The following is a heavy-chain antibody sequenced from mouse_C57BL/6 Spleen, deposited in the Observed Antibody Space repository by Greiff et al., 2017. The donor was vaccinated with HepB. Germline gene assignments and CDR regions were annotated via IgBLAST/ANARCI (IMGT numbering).Heavy chain of an antibody. CDR2: IRSKSNNYAT. J-gene: IGHJ3*01. D-gene: IGHD2-12*01. V-gene: IGHV10-1*01. CDR3: VRESYGQASGFAY. Sequence: EVNLVESGGGLVQPKGSLKLSCAASGFSFNTYAMNWVRRAPGKGLEWVARIRSKSNNYATYYADSVKDRFTISRDDSESMLYLQMNNLKTEDTAMYYCVRESYGQASGFAYWGQGTLVTVSA. CDR1: GFSFNTYA.